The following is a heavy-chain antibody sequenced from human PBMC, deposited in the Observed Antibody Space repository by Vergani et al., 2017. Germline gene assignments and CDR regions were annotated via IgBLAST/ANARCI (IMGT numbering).Heavy chain of an antibody. Sequence: QLQLQESGPGLVKPSETLSLTCTVSGGSISSYYWSWIRQPPGKGLEWIGYIYTSGSTNYNPSLKSRVTISVDTSKNQFSLKLSSVTAADTAVYYCARHWGRDIAVAGRLAFDIWGQGTMVTVSS. CDR3: ARHWGRDIAVAGRLAFDI. V-gene: IGHV4-4*09. D-gene: IGHD6-19*01. CDR2: IYTSGST. J-gene: IGHJ3*02. CDR1: GGSISSYY.